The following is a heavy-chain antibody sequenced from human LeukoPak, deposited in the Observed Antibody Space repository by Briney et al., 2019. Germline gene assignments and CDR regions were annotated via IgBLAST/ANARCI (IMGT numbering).Heavy chain of an antibody. Sequence: SETLSLTCTVSGRSISNWYRSWIRQPAGKGLEWIGRIYSSENTNYNPSHKSRVTMSVDTSKNQFSLKLSSVTAADTAVYFCARGPSTGGGNWYFDLWGRGTLVTVSS. CDR3: ARGPSTGGGNWYFDL. V-gene: IGHV4-4*07. CDR2: IYSSENT. CDR1: GRSISNWY. D-gene: IGHD3-16*01. J-gene: IGHJ2*01.